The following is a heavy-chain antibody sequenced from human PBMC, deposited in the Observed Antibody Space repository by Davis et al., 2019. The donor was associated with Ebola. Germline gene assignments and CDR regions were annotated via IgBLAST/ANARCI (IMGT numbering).Heavy chain of an antibody. CDR1: GGTLSTYA. CDR2: IIPIFGVT. Sequence: SVKVSCKASGGTLSTYAISWVRQPPSPRLPCVGVIIPIFGVTNNAQKLQGRVTITADESTSTAYMELASLRSEDTATYYGARAGLVRGAVEWSGLDYWGQGTLVTVSS. V-gene: IGHV1-69*13. D-gene: IGHD3-3*01. CDR3: ARAGLVRGAVEWSGLDY. J-gene: IGHJ4*02.